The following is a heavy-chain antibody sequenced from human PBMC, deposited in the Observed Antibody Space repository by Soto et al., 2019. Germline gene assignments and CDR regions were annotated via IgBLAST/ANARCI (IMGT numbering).Heavy chain of an antibody. CDR2: ISSSGSTI. CDR3: AREAAPESGRPYYFDY. CDR1: GFTFSSYS. J-gene: IGHJ4*02. D-gene: IGHD2-15*01. V-gene: IGHV3-21*04. Sequence: EVQLVESGGGLVKPGGSLRLSCAASGFTFSSYSMNWVRQAPGKGLEWVSSISSSGSTIYYADSVKGRFTISRDNAKNSLYLQMNSLRAEDTAVYYCAREAAPESGRPYYFDYWGQGTLVTVSS.